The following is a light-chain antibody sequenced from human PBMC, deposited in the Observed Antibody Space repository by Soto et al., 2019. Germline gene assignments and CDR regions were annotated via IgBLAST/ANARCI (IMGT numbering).Light chain of an antibody. CDR3: QSYDSSLSGYV. V-gene: IGLV1-40*01. CDR2: GNS. CDR1: SSNIGAGYD. J-gene: IGLJ1*01. Sequence: QSVLTQPPSVSGAAGQRVTISCTGSSSNIGAGYDVHWYQQLPGTAPKLLIYGNSNRPSGVPDRFSGSKSGTSASLAITGLQAEDEAHYYCQSYDSSLSGYVFGTGTKVTV.